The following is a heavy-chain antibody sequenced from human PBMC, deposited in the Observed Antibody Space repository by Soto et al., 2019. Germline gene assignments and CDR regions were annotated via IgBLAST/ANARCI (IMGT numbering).Heavy chain of an antibody. J-gene: IGHJ3*02. Sequence: QMQVVQSGPEVKKPGTSAKVSCKASGFTFSNSAIQWVRQARGQRLEWIGYIIVGSDSTKNARELQERLTITRDMSTNTAYMELSSLRSEDTAVYYCAAELYSGGSCCSFDIWGQGTMVTVSS. D-gene: IGHD2-15*01. CDR3: AAELYSGGSCCSFDI. CDR2: IIVGSDST. CDR1: GFTFSNSA. V-gene: IGHV1-58*02.